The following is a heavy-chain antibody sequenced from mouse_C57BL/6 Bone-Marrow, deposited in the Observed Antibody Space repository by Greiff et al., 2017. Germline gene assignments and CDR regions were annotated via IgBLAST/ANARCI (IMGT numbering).Heavy chain of an antibody. V-gene: IGHV7-3*01. CDR1: GFTFTDYY. CDR3: ASACEDYAMDY. J-gene: IGHJ4*01. Sequence: EVKLVESGGGLVQPGGSLSLSCAASGFTFTDYYMSWVRQTPGKALEWLGFISNKAHGYTSEYSESVKGRLTISKDNSQSIRYLQMNALRAEDSATYYCASACEDYAMDYWGQGTSVTVSS. CDR2: ISNKAHGYTS.